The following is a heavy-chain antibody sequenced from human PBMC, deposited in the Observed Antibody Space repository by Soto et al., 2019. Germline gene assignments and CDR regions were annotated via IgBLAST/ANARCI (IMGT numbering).Heavy chain of an antibody. CDR1: GFTFDDYA. J-gene: IGHJ6*03. CDR3: AKDIDGTSYYYMDV. Sequence: GGSLRLSCAASGFTFDDYAMHWVRQAPGKGLEWVSGISWNSGSIGYADSVKDRFTISRDNAKNSLYLQMNSLRAEDTALYYCAKDIDGTSYYYMDVWGKGTTVTVSS. D-gene: IGHD2-2*01. CDR2: ISWNSGSI. V-gene: IGHV3-9*01.